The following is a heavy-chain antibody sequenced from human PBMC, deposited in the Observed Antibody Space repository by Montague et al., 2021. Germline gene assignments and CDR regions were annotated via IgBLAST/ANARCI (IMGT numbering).Heavy chain of an antibody. V-gene: IGHV3-21*01. CDR1: GFTFSSYT. CDR2: ISSSSSYI. CDR3: TRGSIENSHGLGMDYYYDMDV. J-gene: IGHJ6*02. D-gene: IGHD5-18*01. Sequence: SLRLSCAASGFTFSSYTMNWVRQAPGKGLEWVSAISSSSSYIYYADSVKGRFTISRDNAKKSLYLQMTSLRVEDTAVYYCTRGSIENSHGLGMDYYYDMDVWGQGTTVTVSS.